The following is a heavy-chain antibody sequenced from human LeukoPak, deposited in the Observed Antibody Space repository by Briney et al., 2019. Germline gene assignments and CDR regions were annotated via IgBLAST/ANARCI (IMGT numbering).Heavy chain of an antibody. V-gene: IGHV3-64D*06. D-gene: IGHD2-2*01. CDR2: ISSNGGST. CDR1: GFTFSSYA. Sequence: GGSLRLSCSASGFTFSSYAMEWVRQAPGKGLEYVSVISSNGGSTHYVDSVKGRFTISRDNSKNMLYLQMSSLRAEDTAVYYCVKGRSTSYRYNWFDPWGQGTLVTVSS. J-gene: IGHJ5*02. CDR3: VKGRSTSYRYNWFDP.